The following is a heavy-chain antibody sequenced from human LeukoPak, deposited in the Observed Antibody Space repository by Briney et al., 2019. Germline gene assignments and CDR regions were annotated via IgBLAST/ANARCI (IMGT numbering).Heavy chain of an antibody. CDR3: ATKDFTLTGYYDAFDI. CDR2: ICPGDSET. J-gene: IGHJ3*02. V-gene: IGHV5-51*01. Sequence: GESLKISCKGSEYNFANHWIGWVRQMPGKGLEWMGIICPGDSETRYRPSFQGQVIISADESISTAYLQWSSLKASDTAMYYCATKDFTLTGYYDAFDIWGQGTMVTLSS. CDR1: EYNFANHW. D-gene: IGHD3-9*01.